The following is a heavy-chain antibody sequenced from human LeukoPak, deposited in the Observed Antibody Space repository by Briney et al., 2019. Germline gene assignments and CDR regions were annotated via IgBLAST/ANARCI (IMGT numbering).Heavy chain of an antibody. CDR3: ASQAYGSSLRLDH. D-gene: IGHD6-13*01. J-gene: IGHJ4*02. CDR2: ISSSSSYI. V-gene: IGHV3-21*01. CDR1: GFTFSSYS. Sequence: GGSLRLSCAASGFTFSSYSMNWVRQAPGKGLEWVSSISSSSSYIYYADSVKGRFTISRDNAKNSPYLQMNSLSAEDTAVYYCASQAYGSSLRLDHWGQGTLVTVSS.